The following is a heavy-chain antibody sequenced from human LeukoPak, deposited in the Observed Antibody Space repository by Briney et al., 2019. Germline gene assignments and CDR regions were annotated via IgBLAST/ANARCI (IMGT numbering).Heavy chain of an antibody. CDR2: IIPIFGTA. D-gene: IGHD6-13*01. V-gene: IGHV1-69*06. J-gene: IGHJ4*02. CDR3: ARVGYSSRGGVFDY. Sequence: SVKVSCKASGGTFNSYPISWVRQAPGQGLEWLGGIIPIFGTANYAQKFQGRVTITADKSTSTAYMELSSLRSEDTAVYYCARVGYSSRGGVFDYWGQGTLVTVSS. CDR1: GGTFNSYP.